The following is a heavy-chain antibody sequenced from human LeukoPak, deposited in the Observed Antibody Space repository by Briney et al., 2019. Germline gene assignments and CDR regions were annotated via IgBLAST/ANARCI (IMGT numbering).Heavy chain of an antibody. CDR3: ARGAHRSGHSFYFDY. V-gene: IGHV3-48*01. D-gene: IGHD3-22*01. J-gene: IGHJ4*02. CDR1: GFTFSSYG. Sequence: GGSLRLSCAACGFTFSSYGMNWVRQAQGKGPEWVSYISSRSTTIFHADSVEGRFTISRDNAKNSLYLQMNSLRAEDTAVYYCARGAHRSGHSFYFDYWGQGTLVTVSS. CDR2: ISSRSTTI.